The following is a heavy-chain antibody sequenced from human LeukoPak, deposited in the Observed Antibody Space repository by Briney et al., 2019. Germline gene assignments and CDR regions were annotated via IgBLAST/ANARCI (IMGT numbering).Heavy chain of an antibody. CDR2: INPKNGGT. V-gene: IGHV1-2*02. Sequence: ASVKVSCKASGFTFTGFYIHWVRQAPGQGLEWMGWINPKNGGTIYAPKFQGRVTMTRDTSISTAYMEVSTLRSEDTAVYFCARVFHPYYYDGRGYKVVSDYYYYYMDVWGKGTTVTVSS. CDR1: GFTFTGFY. D-gene: IGHD3-22*01. J-gene: IGHJ6*03. CDR3: ARVFHPYYYDGRGYKVVSDYYYYYMDV.